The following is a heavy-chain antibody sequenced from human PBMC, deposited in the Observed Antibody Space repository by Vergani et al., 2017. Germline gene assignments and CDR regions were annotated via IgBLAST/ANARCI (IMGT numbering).Heavy chain of an antibody. CDR3: VRGLGSGNYYRNIF. J-gene: IGHJ4*02. CDR2: IDRNYGVK. V-gene: IGHV3-9*01. D-gene: IGHD3-10*01. Sequence: VEAGGGLVQPGGSLRLSCTASGFTFQAFAFHWVRQVSGRGLEWVSGIDRNYGVKNGNSFEGRFSISRDNAKKAVFLQMNSLRAEDTAVFYCVRGLGSGNYYRNIFWGQGILVTVSS. CDR1: GFTFQAFA.